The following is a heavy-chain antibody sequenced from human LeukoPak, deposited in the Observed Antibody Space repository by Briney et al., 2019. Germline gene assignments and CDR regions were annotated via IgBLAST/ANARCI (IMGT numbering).Heavy chain of an antibody. CDR3: ARMYGSGSYYNDY. V-gene: IGHV4-59*12. Sequence: PSETLSLTCTVSGGSISSYYWSWIRQPPGTGLQWIGYIYYSGSTNYNPSLKSRVTISVDTSKNQFSLKLSSVTAADTAVYYCARMYGSGSYYNDYWGQGTLVTVSS. J-gene: IGHJ4*02. CDR2: IYYSGST. CDR1: GGSISSYY. D-gene: IGHD3-10*01.